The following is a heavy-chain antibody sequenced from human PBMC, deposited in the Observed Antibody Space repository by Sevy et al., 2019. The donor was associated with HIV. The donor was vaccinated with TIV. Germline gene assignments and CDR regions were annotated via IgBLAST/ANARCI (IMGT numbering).Heavy chain of an antibody. D-gene: IGHD3-10*01. CDR1: GGSINNPEFN. CDR2: VYYSGNT. J-gene: IGHJ5*02. V-gene: IGHV4-30-4*01. Sequence: SETLSVTCSVSGGSINNPEFNWSWVRQPPGRGLEWIGYVYYSGNTYYSPSLKTRASLSIDTSKNQFSLDLHSVTAAGTAVYYCTRVRGPFGWSDPWGQGTLVTVSS. CDR3: TRVRGPFGWSDP.